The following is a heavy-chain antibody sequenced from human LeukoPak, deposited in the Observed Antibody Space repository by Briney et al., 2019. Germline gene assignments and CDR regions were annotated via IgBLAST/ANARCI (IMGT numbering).Heavy chain of an antibody. Sequence: PGGSLRLSCVASGFPFSSYWMTWVRQAPGKGLEWVANIKQDGSKKSYVDSVKGRFTISRDNAKNSLYLQMNSLRVEDTALYYCAKSNLEYSNIGYYFDYWGQGTLVTVSS. J-gene: IGHJ4*02. D-gene: IGHD4-11*01. CDR1: GFPFSSYW. CDR3: AKSNLEYSNIGYYFDY. V-gene: IGHV3-7*03. CDR2: IKQDGSKK.